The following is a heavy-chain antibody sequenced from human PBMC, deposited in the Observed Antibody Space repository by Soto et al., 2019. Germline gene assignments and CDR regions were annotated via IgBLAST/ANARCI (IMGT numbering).Heavy chain of an antibody. Sequence: QVQLVQSGAEVKKPGSSVKVSCKASGGTFSSYAISWVRQAPGQGLEWMGGFIPMFNRPHSARKFQGRVTITAEESTSTAYRDLSSLRSEDTAVYYCARGQFHHVSNYYYALDVWGQGTTVTVSS. CDR3: ARGQFHHVSNYYYALDV. V-gene: IGHV1-69*01. J-gene: IGHJ6*02. CDR1: GGTFSSYA. CDR2: FIPMFNRP.